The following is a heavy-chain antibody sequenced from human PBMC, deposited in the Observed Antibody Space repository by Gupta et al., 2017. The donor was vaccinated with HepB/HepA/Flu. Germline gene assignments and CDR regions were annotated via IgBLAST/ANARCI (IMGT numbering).Heavy chain of an antibody. D-gene: IGHD3-3*01. CDR2: IYYSGST. V-gene: IGHV4-39*01. J-gene: IGHJ5*02. Sequence: QLQLQESGPGLVKPSETLSLTCTVSGGSISSSSYYWGWIRQPPGKGLEWIGSIYYSGSTYYNPSLKSRVTISVDTSKNQFSLKLSSVTAADTAVYYCARHGGGITIFGVVINWFDPWGQGTLVTVSS. CDR1: GGSISSSSYY. CDR3: ARHGGGITIFGVVINWFDP.